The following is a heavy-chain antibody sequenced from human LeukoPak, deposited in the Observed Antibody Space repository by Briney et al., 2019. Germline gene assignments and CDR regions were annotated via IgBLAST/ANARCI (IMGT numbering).Heavy chain of an antibody. Sequence: SETLSLTCTVPGGSITSHYWSWIRQPPGKGLEWIGYIYYSGSTNYNPSLKSRVTISIDTSKKQFSLKLSSVTAADTAVYYCARDYSSGGYGLWGQGTLVTVSS. V-gene: IGHV4-59*11. CDR3: ARDYSSGGYGL. CDR2: IYYSGST. J-gene: IGHJ4*02. D-gene: IGHD6-19*01. CDR1: GGSITSHY.